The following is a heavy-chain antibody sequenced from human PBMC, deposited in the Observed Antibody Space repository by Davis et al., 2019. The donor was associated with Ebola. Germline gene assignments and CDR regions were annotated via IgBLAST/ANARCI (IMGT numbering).Heavy chain of an antibody. CDR1: GFTFSSYS. D-gene: IGHD3-10*01. J-gene: IGHJ3*02. Sequence: GESLKISCAASGFTFSSYSMNWVRQAPGKGLEWVSYISSSSSTIYYADSVKGRFTISRDNAKNSLYLQMNSLRDEDTAVYYCAREDYYGPGKMRAFDIWGQGTMVTVSS. CDR3: AREDYYGPGKMRAFDI. CDR2: ISSSSSTI. V-gene: IGHV3-48*02.